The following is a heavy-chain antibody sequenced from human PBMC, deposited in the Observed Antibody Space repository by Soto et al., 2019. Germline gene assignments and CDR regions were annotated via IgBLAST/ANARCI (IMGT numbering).Heavy chain of an antibody. CDR2: IYYSGST. V-gene: IGHV4-30-4*01. CDR3: ARAGSDYVWGSYRPVIY. CDR1: GGSISSGDYY. J-gene: IGHJ4*02. D-gene: IGHD3-16*02. Sequence: QVQLQESGPGLVKPSQTLSLTCTVSGGSISSGDYYWSWIRQPPGKGLEWIGYIYYSGSTNYNPSLKRRVTISVDTSQNQFSLKLSSVTAADTAVYYCARAGSDYVWGSYRPVIYWGQGTLVTVSS.